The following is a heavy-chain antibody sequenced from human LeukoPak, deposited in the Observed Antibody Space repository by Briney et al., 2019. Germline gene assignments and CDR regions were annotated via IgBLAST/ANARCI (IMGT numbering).Heavy chain of an antibody. V-gene: IGHV3-48*04. CDR1: GFTFSSYN. D-gene: IGHD2-2*02. Sequence: QAGGSLRLSCAASGFTFSSYNMNWVRQAPGKGLEWVSYISSSSTTIYYADSVKGRGTISRDNAKNSLYLQMNSLKTEDTAVYYCTTDIGYCSSTSCYTALTFFDYWGQGTLVTVSS. J-gene: IGHJ4*02. CDR3: TTDIGYCSSTSCYTALTFFDY. CDR2: ISSSSTTI.